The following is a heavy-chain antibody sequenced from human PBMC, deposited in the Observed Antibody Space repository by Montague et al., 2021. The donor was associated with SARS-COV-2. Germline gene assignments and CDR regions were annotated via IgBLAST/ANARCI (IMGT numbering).Heavy chain of an antibody. D-gene: IGHD3-9*01. CDR2: IYYSGST. V-gene: IGHV4-39*01. CDR3: ARAFTDWLRYYGMDV. CDR1: DGSISSSSYY. J-gene: IGHJ6*02. Sequence: SETLSLTCTVSDGSISSSSYYWGWIRQPPGKGLEWIGSIYYSGSTYYNPSLKSRVTISVDTSKNQFSLKLSSVTAADTAVYYCARAFTDWLRYYGMDVWGQGTTVTVSS.